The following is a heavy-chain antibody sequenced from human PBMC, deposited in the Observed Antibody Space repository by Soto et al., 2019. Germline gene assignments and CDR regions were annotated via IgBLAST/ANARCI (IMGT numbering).Heavy chain of an antibody. V-gene: IGHV3-33*01. CDR1: GFTFSSYG. J-gene: IGHJ6*03. CDR3: ARSRITGTYDYYYYMDV. D-gene: IGHD1-20*01. Sequence: GSLRLSCAASGFTFSSYGMHWVRQAPGKGLEWVAVIWYDGSNKYYADSVKGRFTISRDNSKNTLYLQMNSLRAEDTAVYYCARSRITGTYDYYYYMDVWGKGTTVTVSS. CDR2: IWYDGSNK.